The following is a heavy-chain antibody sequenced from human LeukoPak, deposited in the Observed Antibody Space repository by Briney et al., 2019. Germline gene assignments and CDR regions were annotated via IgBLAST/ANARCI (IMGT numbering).Heavy chain of an antibody. J-gene: IGHJ4*02. CDR3: ARGRHGLDY. CDR2: IYHSGST. V-gene: IGHV4-30-2*01. CDR1: GGSISSGGYS. Sequence: SETLSLTCAVSGGSISSGGYSWSWIRQPPGKGLEWIGYIYHSGSTYYNPSLKSRVTIAVDRSKNQFSLKLISVTAAGTAVYYCARGRHGLDYWGQGTLVTVSS.